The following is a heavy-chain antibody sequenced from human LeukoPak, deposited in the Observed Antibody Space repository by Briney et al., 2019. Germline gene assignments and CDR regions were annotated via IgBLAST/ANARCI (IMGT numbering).Heavy chain of an antibody. D-gene: IGHD4-11*01. J-gene: IGHJ6*03. CDR2: ISSSGSLI. V-gene: IGHV3-21*01. CDR1: GFSFTTYR. CDR3: ARMPSYSNYAFYFMDV. Sequence: EGSLRLSCAASGFSFTTYRMHWVRQAPGKGLEWVSSISSSGSLIKYADSLRGRFTISRDNAKNSVYLQMNSLTAEDTAVYYCARMPSYSNYAFYFMDVWGKGTTVTVSS.